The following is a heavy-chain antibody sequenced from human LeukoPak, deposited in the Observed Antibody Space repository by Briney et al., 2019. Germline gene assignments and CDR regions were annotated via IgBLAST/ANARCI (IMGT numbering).Heavy chain of an antibody. D-gene: IGHD6-13*01. CDR3: ARRGSTASFDY. CDR1: GGSISSYY. Sequence: SETLSLTCTVSGGSISSYYWSWIRQPPGKGLEWIGYIYTSGSTNYNPSLKSRVTISVDTSKNQFSLKLSSVTAADTAVYYCARRGSTASFDYWGQGTLVTVSS. J-gene: IGHJ4*02. CDR2: IYTSGST. V-gene: IGHV4-4*09.